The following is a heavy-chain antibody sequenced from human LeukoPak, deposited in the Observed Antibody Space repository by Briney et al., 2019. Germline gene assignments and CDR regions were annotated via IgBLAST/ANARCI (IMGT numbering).Heavy chain of an antibody. CDR1: GFAFSFYA. CDR2: INANSGTT. J-gene: IGHJ4*02. Sequence: GGSLRLSCAASGFAFSFYAMSWLRQPPGKGLEWVSTINANSGTTSYAASVRGRFTISRDNSKNTLYLQMNSLRAEDTAVYYCARDQRRFGELLRFDYWGQGTLVTVSS. CDR3: ARDQRRFGELLRFDY. V-gene: IGHV3-23*01. D-gene: IGHD3-10*01.